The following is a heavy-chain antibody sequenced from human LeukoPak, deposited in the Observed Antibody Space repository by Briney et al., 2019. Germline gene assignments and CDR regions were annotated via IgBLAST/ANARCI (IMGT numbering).Heavy chain of an antibody. V-gene: IGHV1-3*04. CDR2: IRTDTGDT. CDR1: GYTFTKNA. CDR3: GRGGSSGVDY. D-gene: IGHD2-15*01. J-gene: IGHJ4*02. Sequence: ASVKVSCKTSGYTFTKNALHWVRQAPGQSLEWMGWIRTDTGDTEYSQKFQGRVTLTRDTSATTVYVELKSLRSEDTAVYYCGRGGSSGVDYWGQGTLVTVPS.